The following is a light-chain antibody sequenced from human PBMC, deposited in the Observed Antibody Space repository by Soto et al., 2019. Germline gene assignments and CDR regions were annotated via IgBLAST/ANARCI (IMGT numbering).Light chain of an antibody. V-gene: IGKV1-17*03. J-gene: IGKJ3*01. CDR2: AAS. CDR3: LQQNSYPRT. CDR1: QGISNY. Sequence: DIQMTQSSSAKSASVGDRVTITCRASQGISNYLAWFQQKPGKVPKRLIYAASSLQSGVPSRFSGSGSGTEFPLTISSLQLEDFGTDDCLQQNSYPRTFGHGTKVAIK.